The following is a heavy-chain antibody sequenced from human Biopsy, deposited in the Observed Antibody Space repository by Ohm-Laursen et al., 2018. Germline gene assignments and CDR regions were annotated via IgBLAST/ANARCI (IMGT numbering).Heavy chain of an antibody. J-gene: IGHJ5*01. D-gene: IGHD2-15*01. Sequence: SLRLSCTASGFSFSDNYMDWVRQAPGKGLEWVGRIRDKANSNTTDYAASVKGRFTISRDDSKNSLYLQMNSLKTGDTALYYCARAGRYCSGGGCYSWFDSWGQGTLVTVSS. V-gene: IGHV3-72*01. CDR1: GFSFSDNY. CDR2: IRDKANSNTT. CDR3: ARAGRYCSGGGCYSWFDS.